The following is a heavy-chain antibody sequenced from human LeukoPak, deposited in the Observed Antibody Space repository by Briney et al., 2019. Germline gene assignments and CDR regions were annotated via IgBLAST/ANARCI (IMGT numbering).Heavy chain of an antibody. V-gene: IGHV3-74*01. CDR2: INSDGSST. Sequence: GGSLRLSCAASGFTFSNYWMHWVRQAPGQGLVWVSRINSDGSSTSYADSVKGRFTISRDNAKSSLYLQMNSLRVEDTAVYYCAITGGPTVTAFDLWGQGILVTVSS. J-gene: IGHJ4*02. CDR3: AITGGPTVTAFDL. D-gene: IGHD4-17*01. CDR1: GFTFSNYW.